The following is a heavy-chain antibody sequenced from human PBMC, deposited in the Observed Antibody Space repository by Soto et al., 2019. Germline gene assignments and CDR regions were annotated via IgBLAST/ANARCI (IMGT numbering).Heavy chain of an antibody. Sequence: GGSLRLSCAASGFSFSTYAMSWVRQAPGKGLEWVSGISGSGGTTYYADSVKGRFTISRDNSKNTLYLQVNSLRVEVTAVYYCAKDQAAAGTISRYFQHWGQGTLVTVSS. CDR2: ISGSGGTT. CDR3: AKDQAAAGTISRYFQH. V-gene: IGHV3-23*01. D-gene: IGHD6-13*01. J-gene: IGHJ1*01. CDR1: GFSFSTYA.